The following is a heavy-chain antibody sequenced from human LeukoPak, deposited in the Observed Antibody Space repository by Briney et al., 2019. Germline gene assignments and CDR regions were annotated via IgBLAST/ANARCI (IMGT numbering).Heavy chain of an antibody. CDR1: GYTFTSYD. Sequence: GASVKVSCKASGYTFTSYDINWVRQATGQGLEWMGWMNPNSGNTGHAQKFQGRVTLTTNNSTSTAYMELSSLKSEDTAVYYCAREVVAAAGHYYYYYMDVWGKGTTVTISS. V-gene: IGHV1-8*01. CDR2: MNPNSGNT. J-gene: IGHJ6*03. D-gene: IGHD6-13*01. CDR3: AREVVAAAGHYYYYYMDV.